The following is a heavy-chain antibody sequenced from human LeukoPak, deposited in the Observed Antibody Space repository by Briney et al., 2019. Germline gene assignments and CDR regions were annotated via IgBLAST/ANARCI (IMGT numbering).Heavy chain of an antibody. CDR3: AKDRGERAPYYYYYGMDV. V-gene: IGHV3-23*01. Sequence: PGGSLRLSCAASGFTFSSYAMSWVRQAPGKGLEWVSAISGSGGSTYYADSVKGRFTISRDNSKNTLYLQMNSLRAEDTAVYYCAKDRGERAPYYYYYGMDVWGQGTTVTVSS. CDR1: GFTFSSYA. CDR2: ISGSGGST. D-gene: IGHD3-10*01. J-gene: IGHJ6*02.